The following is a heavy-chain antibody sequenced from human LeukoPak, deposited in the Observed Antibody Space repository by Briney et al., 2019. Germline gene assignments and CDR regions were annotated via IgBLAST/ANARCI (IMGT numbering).Heavy chain of an antibody. J-gene: IGHJ4*02. CDR3: GKAGITFPYYFDY. V-gene: IGHV3-23*01. CDR1: GFAFSTYG. Sequence: GGSLRLSCAASGFAFSTYGLTWVRQAPGKGLEWLSTIGPSGRATYLADSVKGQFAISRDNSQNMLYLQMNSLRADDTAVYYCGKAGITFPYYFDYWGQGSLVTVSS. CDR2: IGPSGRAT. D-gene: IGHD3-16*01.